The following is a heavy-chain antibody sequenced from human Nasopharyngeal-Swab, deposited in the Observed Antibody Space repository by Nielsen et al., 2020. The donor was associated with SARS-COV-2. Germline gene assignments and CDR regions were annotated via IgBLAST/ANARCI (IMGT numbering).Heavy chain of an antibody. CDR3: ARGHYDYWTGLDV. CDR2: ISRTLDSI. D-gene: IGHD3/OR15-3a*01. CDR1: GFTFSSYI. J-gene: IGHJ6*04. Sequence: GGSLRLSCAASGFTFSSYIMHWVRQAPGKGLEWVSYISRTLDSIYYADSVKGRFTISRDNAKNSLDLQMNSLRADDTAAYYCARGHYDYWTGLDVWGEGTTVTVSS. V-gene: IGHV3-48*04.